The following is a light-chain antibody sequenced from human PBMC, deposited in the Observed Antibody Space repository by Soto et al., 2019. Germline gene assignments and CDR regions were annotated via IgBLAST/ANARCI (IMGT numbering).Light chain of an antibody. Sequence: EIVMTQSPATLSVSPGVSATLSCRASQTVGSNLAWYQQKRGQTPRLLIYGASTRATGIPARFSGSGSGTEFTLTISSLQSEDFAVYYCQQYNKWVTFGPGTRVDIK. CDR2: GAS. CDR1: QTVGSN. CDR3: QQYNKWVT. J-gene: IGKJ3*01. V-gene: IGKV3-15*01.